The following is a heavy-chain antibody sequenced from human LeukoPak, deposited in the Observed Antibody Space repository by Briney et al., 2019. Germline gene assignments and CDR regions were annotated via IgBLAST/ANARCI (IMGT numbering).Heavy chain of an antibody. V-gene: IGHV4-4*07. Sequence: ASETLSLTCTVSGGSISGYYWSWIRQPAGKGLEWIGRIYTGGSTNYNPSLKSRVTMSLHTSKNQFSLKLSSVTAADTAVYYCARETAYSSGWTSWGQGILVTVSS. J-gene: IGHJ5*02. CDR2: IYTGGST. D-gene: IGHD6-19*01. CDR1: GGSISGYY. CDR3: ARETAYSSGWTS.